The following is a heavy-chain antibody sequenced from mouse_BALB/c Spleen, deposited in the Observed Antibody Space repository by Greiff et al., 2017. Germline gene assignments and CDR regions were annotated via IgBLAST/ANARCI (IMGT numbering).Heavy chain of an antibody. D-gene: IGHD2-10*02. Sequence: VQLQQSGPELGKPGASVKISCKASGYSFTGYNMYWVKQSHRKSLEWIGYIDPYNGGTSYNQKSKGKATLTVDKSSSTAYMHLHSLTSEDSAIYYCARAGYGNVFAYWGQGTLVTVSA. V-gene: IGHV1S135*01. J-gene: IGHJ3*01. CDR3: ARAGYGNVFAY. CDR1: GYSFTGYN. CDR2: IDPYNGGT.